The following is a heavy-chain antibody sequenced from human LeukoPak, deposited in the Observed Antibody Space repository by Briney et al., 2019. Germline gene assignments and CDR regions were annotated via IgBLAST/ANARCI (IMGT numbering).Heavy chain of an antibody. V-gene: IGHV1-69*05. J-gene: IGHJ4*02. CDR3: ARDVADESSGYYSS. D-gene: IGHD3-22*01. Sequence: GASVKVSCKASGGTFSSYSVNWVRQAPGQGLEWVGGSIPLFGKANYAQKFQGRVTMTTDESTRTAFMELSGLTSQDTAVYYCARDVADESSGYYSSWGQGTVVIVSS. CDR1: GGTFSSYS. CDR2: SIPLFGKA.